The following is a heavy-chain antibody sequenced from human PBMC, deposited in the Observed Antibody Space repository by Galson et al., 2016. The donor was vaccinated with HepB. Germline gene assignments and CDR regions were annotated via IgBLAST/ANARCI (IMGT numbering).Heavy chain of an antibody. Sequence: SLRLSCAASGFSFSSYGMTWVRQAPGKGLEWVAVIWFDGNNKYYADSVKGRFTISRDNSKNTLYLQMNSLRTEDTAVYYCTRGGADGKAFDLWGQGTMVSVSS. CDR1: GFSFSSYG. CDR3: TRGGADGKAFDL. J-gene: IGHJ3*01. CDR2: IWFDGNNK. D-gene: IGHD4-23*01. V-gene: IGHV3-33*08.